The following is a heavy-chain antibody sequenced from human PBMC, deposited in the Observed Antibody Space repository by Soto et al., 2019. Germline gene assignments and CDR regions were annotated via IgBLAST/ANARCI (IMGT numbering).Heavy chain of an antibody. V-gene: IGHV3-30-3*01. J-gene: IGHJ4*02. CDR1: GFTFSSYA. D-gene: IGHD5-18*01. Sequence: QVQLVESGGGVVQPGRSLRLSCAASGFTFSSYAMHWVRQAPGKGLEWVAVISYDGSNKYYADSVKGRFTISRDNSKNTLYLQMNSLRAEDTALYYCARDPGDSYGQGFDYWGQGTLVTVSS. CDR3: ARDPGDSYGQGFDY. CDR2: ISYDGSNK.